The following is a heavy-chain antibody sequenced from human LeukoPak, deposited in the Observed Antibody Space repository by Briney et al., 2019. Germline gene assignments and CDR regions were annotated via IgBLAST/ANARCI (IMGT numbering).Heavy chain of an antibody. CDR1: GFTFNNYW. CDR2: IKQDGSEK. Sequence: PGGPLRLSCAASGFTFNNYWMSWVRQAPGKGLEWVANIKQDGSEKKYVDSVKGRFTISRDNAKNSLYLQMNSLRAEDTAVYYCARDRLTGYYRYFDYWGQGTLVTVSS. V-gene: IGHV3-7*01. D-gene: IGHD3-9*01. CDR3: ARDRLTGYYRYFDY. J-gene: IGHJ4*02.